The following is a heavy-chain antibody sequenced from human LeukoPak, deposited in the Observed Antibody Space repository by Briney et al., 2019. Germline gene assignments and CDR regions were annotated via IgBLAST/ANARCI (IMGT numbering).Heavy chain of an antibody. J-gene: IGHJ4*02. CDR1: GYTFTGYY. Sequence: ASVKVSCKASGYTFTGYYMHWVRQAPGQGLEWMGWINPNSGGTNYAQKFQGRVTMTRDTSISTAYMELSRLRSDDTAVYYCAGELGTSLYCSGGSCYIYWGQGTLVTVSS. CDR2: INPNSGGT. V-gene: IGHV1-2*02. CDR3: AGELGTSLYCSGGSCYIY. D-gene: IGHD2-15*01.